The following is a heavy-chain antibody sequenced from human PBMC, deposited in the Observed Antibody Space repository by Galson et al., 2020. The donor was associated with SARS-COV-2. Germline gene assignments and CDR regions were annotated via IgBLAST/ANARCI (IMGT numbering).Heavy chain of an antibody. D-gene: IGHD3-22*01. CDR3: ARATRRSMIVVVINVLQYWFDP. CDR1: GYTFTSYD. CDR2: MNPNSGNT. J-gene: IGHJ5*02. Sequence: ASVKVSCKASGYTFTSYDINWVRQATGQGLEWMGWMNPNSGNTGYTQKFQGRVTMTRNTSISTAYMELSSLGSEDTAVYYCARATRRSMIVVVINVLQYWFDPWGQGTLVTVSS. V-gene: IGHV1-8*01.